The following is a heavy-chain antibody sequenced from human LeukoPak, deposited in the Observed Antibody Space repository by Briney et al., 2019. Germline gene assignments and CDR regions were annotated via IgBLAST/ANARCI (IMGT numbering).Heavy chain of an antibody. CDR2: ISYDGSNK. V-gene: IGHV3-30*18. CDR3: AKDQGSMDV. Sequence: PGGSLRLSCAASGFTFSSYGMHWVRQAPGKGLEWVAVISYDGSNKYYADSVKGRFTISRDNSKNTLYLQMNSLRAEDTAVYYCAKDQGSMDVWGKGTTVTVSS. CDR1: GFTFSSYG. J-gene: IGHJ6*04.